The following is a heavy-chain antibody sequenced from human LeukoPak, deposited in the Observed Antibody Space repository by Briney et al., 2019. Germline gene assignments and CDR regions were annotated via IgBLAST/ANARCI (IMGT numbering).Heavy chain of an antibody. CDR1: GFTFSTFA. CDR3: AKEFSGGWSFDS. J-gene: IGHJ4*02. Sequence: GRSLRLSCAASGFTFSTFAMSWVRQAPGEGLEWVSGLSDRGDNRIYADSVKGRFTISRDNSKNTLFLEMNSLRAEDTAIYYCAKEFSGGWSFDSWGQGTLVVVSS. CDR2: LSDRGDNR. V-gene: IGHV3-23*01. D-gene: IGHD6-19*01.